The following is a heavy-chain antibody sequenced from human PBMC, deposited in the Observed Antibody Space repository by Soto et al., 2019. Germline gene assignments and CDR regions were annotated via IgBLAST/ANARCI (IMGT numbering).Heavy chain of an antibody. J-gene: IGHJ4*02. V-gene: IGHV1-46*01. CDR3: ARDRRGIVVVITPSVFDY. D-gene: IGHD3-22*01. Sequence: ASVKVSGKASGYTFTSYYMHWVRQAPGQGLEWMGIINPSGGSTSYAQKFQGRVTMTRDTSTSTVYMELSSLRSEDTAVYYCARDRRGIVVVITPSVFDYWGQGTLVTVSS. CDR2: INPSGGST. CDR1: GYTFTSYY.